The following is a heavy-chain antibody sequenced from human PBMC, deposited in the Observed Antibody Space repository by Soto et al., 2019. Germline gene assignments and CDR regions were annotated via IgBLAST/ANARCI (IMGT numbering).Heavy chain of an antibody. D-gene: IGHD5-12*01. Sequence: GGSLRLSCAASGFTFSSYAMSWVRQAPGKGLEWVSAISGSGGSTYYADSVKGRFTISRDNSKNTLYPQMNSLRAEDTAVYYCAKDRLVARADYYYYYGMDVWGQGTTVTVSS. V-gene: IGHV3-23*01. CDR3: AKDRLVARADYYYYYGMDV. J-gene: IGHJ6*02. CDR1: GFTFSSYA. CDR2: ISGSGGST.